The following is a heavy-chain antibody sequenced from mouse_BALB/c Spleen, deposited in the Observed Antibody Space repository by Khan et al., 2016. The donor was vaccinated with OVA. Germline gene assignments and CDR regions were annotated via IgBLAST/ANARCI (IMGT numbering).Heavy chain of an antibody. CDR2: IYPGSANT. CDR3: AGSFDY. Sequence: QVQLQQSRPELVKPGTSVKISCKASGYTFTDYHINWVKQTPGQGLEWIGWIYPGSANTKYSETFKGKATLTVDTSSSTAYMQLISLTAEDTAVYFCAGSFDYWGQGTTLTVSS. CDR1: GYTFTDYH. J-gene: IGHJ2*01. V-gene: IGHV1-84*02.